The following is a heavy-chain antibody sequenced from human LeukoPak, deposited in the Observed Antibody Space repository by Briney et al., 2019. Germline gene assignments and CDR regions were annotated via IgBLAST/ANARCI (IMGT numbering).Heavy chain of an antibody. CDR1: GYTFTGYY. CDR2: ITTSTGNP. Sequence: GASVKVSCKASGYTFTGYYMHWMRQAPGQGLEWMGWITTSTGNPTYAQGFTGRFVFSSDTSVSTAYLQISSLRAEDTAVYYCARDPYAPPSSDLQRFDSWGQGTLVTVSS. V-gene: IGHV7-4-1*02. CDR3: ARDPYAPPSSDLQRFDS. D-gene: IGHD6-19*01. J-gene: IGHJ5*01.